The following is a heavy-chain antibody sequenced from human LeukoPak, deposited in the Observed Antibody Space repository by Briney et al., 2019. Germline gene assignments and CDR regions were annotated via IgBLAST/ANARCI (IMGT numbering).Heavy chain of an antibody. V-gene: IGHV4-34*01. D-gene: IGHD2-2*01. CDR3: ARQEGGDIVVVPAERSFDY. Sequence: SETLSLTCAVYGGSFSGYYWSWIRQPPGKGLEWIGEINHSGSTNYNPSLKSRVTISVDTSKNQFSLKLSSVTAADTAVYYCARQEGGDIVVVPAERSFDYWGQGTLVTVSS. CDR1: GGSFSGYY. J-gene: IGHJ4*02. CDR2: INHSGST.